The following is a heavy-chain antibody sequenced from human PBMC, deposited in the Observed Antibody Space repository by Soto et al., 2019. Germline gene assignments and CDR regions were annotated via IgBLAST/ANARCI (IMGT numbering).Heavy chain of an antibody. V-gene: IGHV3-23*01. CDR3: AKDTNLVLMVYAISLAAFEI. CDR1: GFTFSSYY. J-gene: IGHJ3*02. D-gene: IGHD2-8*01. Sequence: SXRLSCAASGFTFSSYYMSLVRQAPGKGLEWVSAISGSGGSTYYADSVKGRFTISRDNSKNTLYLQMNSLRAEDTAVYYCAKDTNLVLMVYAISLAAFEIWGQGTMVTV. CDR2: ISGSGGST.